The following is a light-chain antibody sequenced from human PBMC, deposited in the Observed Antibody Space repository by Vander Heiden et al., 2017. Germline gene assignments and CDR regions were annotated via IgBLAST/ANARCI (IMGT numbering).Light chain of an antibody. CDR3: RQAIHRLT. Sequence: DIVMTQSPLSLPVTPGEPASISCRSSQSLLYRNGYNYLYWYLQKPGQSPRLLIYLGSNRASGVPDRFSGSGSGTDFTLKISRVEAEDVGVYYCRQAIHRLTFGGGTKVEIK. J-gene: IGKJ4*01. V-gene: IGKV2-28*01. CDR1: QSLLYRNGYNY. CDR2: LGS.